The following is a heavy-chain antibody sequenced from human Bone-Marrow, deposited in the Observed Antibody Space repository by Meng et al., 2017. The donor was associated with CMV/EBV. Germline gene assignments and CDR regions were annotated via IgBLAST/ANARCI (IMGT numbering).Heavy chain of an antibody. V-gene: IGHV4-34*01. CDR1: GGSFSGYY. J-gene: IGHJ4*02. CDR3: ARGLVSGAKATSFDY. Sequence: SETLSLTCAVYGGSFSGYYWSWIRQPPGKGLEWIGEINHSGSTNYNPSLKSRVTISVDTSKNQFSLKLSSVTAADTAVYYCARGLVSGAKATSFDYWGQGTLVTVSS. CDR2: INHSGST. D-gene: IGHD3-10*01.